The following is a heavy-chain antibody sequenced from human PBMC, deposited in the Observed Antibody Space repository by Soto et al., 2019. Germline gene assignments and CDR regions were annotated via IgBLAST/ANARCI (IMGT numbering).Heavy chain of an antibody. Sequence: GGSLRLSCAASGFTFDDYAMHWVRQAPGKGLEWVSGITWNSGSKGYADSVKGRFTISRDNAKSSLYLQMNSLRAEDTAFYYCAKDTSTGYYLLDYWGQGTLVTVSS. V-gene: IGHV3-9*01. CDR3: AKDTSTGYYLLDY. CDR2: ITWNSGSK. D-gene: IGHD3-22*01. J-gene: IGHJ4*02. CDR1: GFTFDDYA.